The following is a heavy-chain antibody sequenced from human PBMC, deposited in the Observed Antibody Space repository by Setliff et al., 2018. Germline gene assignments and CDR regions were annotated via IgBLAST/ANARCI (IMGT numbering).Heavy chain of an antibody. D-gene: IGHD3-22*01. Sequence: SETLSLTCTVSGYSISSGYIWGWIRQPPGKGLEWVGSIYHSGSTYYNPSLKSRVTISVDTSKNQFSLKLSSVTAADTAVYYCAGDSSGYKPFDYWGQGTLVTVSS. CDR3: AGDSSGYKPFDY. CDR2: IYHSGST. V-gene: IGHV4-38-2*02. CDR1: GYSISSGYI. J-gene: IGHJ4*02.